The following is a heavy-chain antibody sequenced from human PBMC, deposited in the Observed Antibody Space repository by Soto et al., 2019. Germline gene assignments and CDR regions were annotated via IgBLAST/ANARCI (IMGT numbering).Heavy chain of an antibody. CDR2: IIPIFGTT. Sequence: QVQLVQSGAGVKKPGSSVKVSCKASGGTFRTYGITWVRQAPGQGLEWMGGIIPIFGTTNYAQKFQGRVTITADESTSTDYMELRSMRYDDTAVYFCARGRQLGIDYHYYEMDVWGQGTAVTVSS. J-gene: IGHJ6*02. V-gene: IGHV1-69*12. CDR1: GGTFRTYG. D-gene: IGHD6-6*01. CDR3: ARGRQLGIDYHYYEMDV.